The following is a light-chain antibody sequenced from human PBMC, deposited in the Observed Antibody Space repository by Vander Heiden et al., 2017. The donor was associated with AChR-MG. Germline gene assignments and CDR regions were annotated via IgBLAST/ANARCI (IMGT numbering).Light chain of an antibody. CDR1: LDITSY. CDR3: QQRHSYPRT. J-gene: IGKJ2*01. V-gene: IGKV1-9*01. Sequence: DIQMTQSPSFLSASVGDRVTITCRASLDITSYLAWYQQKPGKAPNLLIYAASTLQSGVPSRFSGGGSGTEFTLTISSLQPEDSATYYCQQRHSYPRTFGLGTRLEIK. CDR2: AAS.